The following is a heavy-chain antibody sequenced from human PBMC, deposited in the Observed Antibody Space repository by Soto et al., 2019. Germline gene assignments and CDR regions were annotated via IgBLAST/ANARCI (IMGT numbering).Heavy chain of an antibody. CDR1: GFTFSSYG. Sequence: PGGSLRLSCAASGFTFSSYGMHWVRQAPGKGLEWVAVIWYDGSNKYYADSVKGRFTISRDNSKNTLYLQMNSLRAEDTAVYYCALASYSSSWPYYFDYWGQGTLVTVSS. D-gene: IGHD6-13*01. J-gene: IGHJ4*02. V-gene: IGHV3-33*01. CDR3: ALASYSSSWPYYFDY. CDR2: IWYDGSNK.